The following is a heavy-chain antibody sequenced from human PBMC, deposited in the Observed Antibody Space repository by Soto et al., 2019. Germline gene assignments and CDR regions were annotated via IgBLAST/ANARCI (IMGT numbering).Heavy chain of an antibody. CDR1: GFTSSSYS. CDR3: ARETYCSSTSCYADAFDI. J-gene: IGHJ3*02. V-gene: IGHV3-21*01. Sequence: GGSLRLSCAASGFTSSSYSMNWVRQAPGKGLEWVSSISSSSSYIYYADSVKGRFTISRDNAKNSLYLQMNSLRAEDTAVYYCARETYCSSTSCYADAFDIWGQGTMVT. D-gene: IGHD2-2*01. CDR2: ISSSSSYI.